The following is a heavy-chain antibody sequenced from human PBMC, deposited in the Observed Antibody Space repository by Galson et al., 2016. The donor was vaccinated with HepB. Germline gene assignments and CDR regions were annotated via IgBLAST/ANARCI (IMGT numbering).Heavy chain of an antibody. CDR1: RDTFTFYW. D-gene: IGHD6-19*01. J-gene: IGHJ4*02. CDR2: IYLGDSDT. Sequence: QSGAEVKKPGESLKISCKASRDTFTFYWIAWVRQMPGKGLEWMGIIYLGDSDTRYSPSLQGQVTISADKSIRTAYLQWSSLKASDTAMYYCARHDPYSSDWYFFDSWGQGTLVTVSS. V-gene: IGHV5-51*01. CDR3: ARHDPYSSDWYFFDS.